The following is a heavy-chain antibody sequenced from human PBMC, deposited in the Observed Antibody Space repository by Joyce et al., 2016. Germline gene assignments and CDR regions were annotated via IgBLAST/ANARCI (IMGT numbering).Heavy chain of an antibody. CDR2: IHYTGST. J-gene: IGHJ4*02. D-gene: IGHD5-24*01. Sequence: GPGVVKPSETLSLTCSVSGGSISSKSYYWGWIRQAPGKGPEWIGNIHYTGSTYYNPSLKSQKSRLTISVDTSKNQFSLTINSVTAADTAVYYCAKLAMEVRPSLDFWGQGILVIVSS. V-gene: IGHV4-39*01. CDR1: GGSISSKSYY. CDR3: AKLAMEVRPSLDF.